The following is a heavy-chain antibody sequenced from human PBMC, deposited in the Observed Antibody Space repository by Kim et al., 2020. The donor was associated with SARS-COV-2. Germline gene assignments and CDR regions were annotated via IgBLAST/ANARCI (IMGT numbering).Heavy chain of an antibody. Sequence: GESLKISCKGSGYNFTSYWIGWVRQMPGKGLEWMGIIYPGDSDTRYSPSFQGQVTISADKSISTAYLQWSSLKASDTAMYYCARRGYCSSTSCSEPIDYWGQGTLVTVSS. V-gene: IGHV5-51*01. J-gene: IGHJ4*02. CDR1: GYNFTSYW. CDR3: ARRGYCSSTSCSEPIDY. D-gene: IGHD2-2*01. CDR2: IYPGDSDT.